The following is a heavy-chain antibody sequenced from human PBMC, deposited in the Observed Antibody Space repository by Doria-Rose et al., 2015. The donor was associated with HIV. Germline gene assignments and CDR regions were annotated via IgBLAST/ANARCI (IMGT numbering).Heavy chain of an antibody. CDR1: GVSLSSPGMG. D-gene: IGHD6-13*01. CDR3: ARIKSSRWYHKYYFDF. CDR2: IFSDDER. J-gene: IGHJ4*02. V-gene: IGHV2-26*01. Sequence: QITLKESGPVLVKPTETLTLTCTVSGVSLSSPGMGVSWIRQPPGKALEWLANIFSDDERSYTTSLKSRLTISRRTSISQVVLTMTDMDPVDTATYYCARIKSSRWYHKYYFDFWGQGALVIVSA.